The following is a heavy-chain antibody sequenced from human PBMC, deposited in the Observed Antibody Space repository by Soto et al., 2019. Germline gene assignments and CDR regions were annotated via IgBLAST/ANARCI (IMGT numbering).Heavy chain of an antibody. J-gene: IGHJ4*02. CDR3: ARERRGISGIAVAGPYFDY. CDR2: IWYDGSNK. CDR1: GFTFSSYG. Sequence: QVQLVESGGGVVQPGRSLRLSCAASGFTFSSYGMHWVRQAPGKGLEWVAVIWYDGSNKYYADSVKGRFTISRDNSKNTLYLQRNRLRAEDTAVYYCARERRGISGIAVAGPYFDYWGQGTLVIVSS. D-gene: IGHD6-19*01. V-gene: IGHV3-33*01.